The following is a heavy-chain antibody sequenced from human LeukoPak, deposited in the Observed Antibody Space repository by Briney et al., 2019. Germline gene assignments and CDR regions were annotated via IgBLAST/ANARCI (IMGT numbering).Heavy chain of an antibody. V-gene: IGHV4-34*01. D-gene: IGHD4-23*01. CDR1: GGSFSGFY. CDR3: ARGPNYGGNSKDFDY. Sequence: SETLSLTCAVYGGSFSGFYWNWIRQPPGKGLEWIGEINHSGSTNYNPSLRSRVTISVDTSKNQFSLNLSSVTAADTAVYYCARGPNYGGNSKDFDYWGQGTLVTVSS. J-gene: IGHJ4*02. CDR2: INHSGST.